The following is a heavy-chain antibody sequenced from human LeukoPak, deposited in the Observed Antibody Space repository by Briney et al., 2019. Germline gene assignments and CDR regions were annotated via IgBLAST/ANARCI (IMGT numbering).Heavy chain of an antibody. D-gene: IGHD2-15*01. V-gene: IGHV3-74*01. CDR2: INTDGSST. Sequence: GGSLRLSCAASGFTFTNYWMHWVRQAPGKGLVWVSHINTDGSSTNYADSVKGRFTISRDNARNTLFLQMSSLRAEDTALYYCARVGPYCSGGSCYRASLDFWGQGTLVTVSS. J-gene: IGHJ4*02. CDR1: GFTFTNYW. CDR3: ARVGPYCSGGSCYRASLDF.